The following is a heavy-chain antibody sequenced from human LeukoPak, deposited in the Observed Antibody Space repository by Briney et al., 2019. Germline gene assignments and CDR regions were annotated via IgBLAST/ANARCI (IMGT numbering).Heavy chain of an antibody. V-gene: IGHV4-38-2*01. J-gene: IGHJ4*02. CDR1: GYSISSGYY. CDR3: ARVGNFWSGYYTSYFDY. D-gene: IGHD3-3*01. Sequence: SVTLSLTCAVSGYSISSGYYWGWIRQPPGKGLEWIGSIYHSGSTYYNPSLKSRVTISVDTSKNQFSLKLSSVTAADTAVYYCARVGNFWSGYYTSYFDYWGQGTLVTVSS. CDR2: IYHSGST.